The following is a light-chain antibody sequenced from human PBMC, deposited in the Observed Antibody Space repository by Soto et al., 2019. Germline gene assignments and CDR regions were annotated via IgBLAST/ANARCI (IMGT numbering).Light chain of an antibody. Sequence: DIQMTQSPSSVSASVGDTVTVSWRASQVISSWLAWYQQKPGRAPNLLIYKASTLQTGVPSRFRGSGSGTDFTLTITKLQPEDFETYYCHQASSFPLSFGGGTKVDIK. J-gene: IGKJ4*01. CDR2: KAS. V-gene: IGKV1-12*01. CDR1: QVISSW. CDR3: HQASSFPLS.